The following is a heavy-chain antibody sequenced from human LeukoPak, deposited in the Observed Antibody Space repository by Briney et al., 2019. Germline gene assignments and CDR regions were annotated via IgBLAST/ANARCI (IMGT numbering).Heavy chain of an antibody. CDR2: INPNSGGT. V-gene: IGHV1-2*02. Sequence: MGXINPNSGGTNYAQNFQGRVTMTRDTSISTAYMELSRLRSDDTAMYYCAREHSSSSGKVFDYWGQGTLVTVSS. D-gene: IGHD6-6*01. CDR3: AREHSSSSGKVFDY. J-gene: IGHJ4*02.